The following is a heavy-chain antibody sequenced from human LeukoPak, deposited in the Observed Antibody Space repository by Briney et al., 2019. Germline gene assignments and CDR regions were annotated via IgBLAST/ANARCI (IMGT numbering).Heavy chain of an antibody. CDR3: ARETYDFWSGYFTGDNSFDY. Sequence: GRSLRLSCAASGFTFSSYAIHWVRQAPGKGLEWVAVMSYDGSNKYYADSVKGRFTISRDNSKNTLYLQMNSLRAEDTAVYYCARETYDFWSGYFTGDNSFDYWGQGTLVTVSS. V-gene: IGHV3-30-3*01. CDR2: MSYDGSNK. D-gene: IGHD3-3*01. J-gene: IGHJ4*02. CDR1: GFTFSSYA.